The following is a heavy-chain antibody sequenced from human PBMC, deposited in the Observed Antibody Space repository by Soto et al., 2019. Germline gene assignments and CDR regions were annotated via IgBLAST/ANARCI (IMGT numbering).Heavy chain of an antibody. Sequence: PSETLSLTCVVSGYPISSGFHWGWIRQPPGMGLEWIGNIFHSGTTCYNPSLKSRVTISVDTSKNQFSMNVDSVTAADTAIYYCARFRGSCTTGNCAADYWGQGTVVTVSS. J-gene: IGHJ4*02. V-gene: IGHV4-38-2*01. CDR2: IFHSGTT. CDR1: GYPISSGFH. D-gene: IGHD2-8*01. CDR3: ARFRGSCTTGNCAADY.